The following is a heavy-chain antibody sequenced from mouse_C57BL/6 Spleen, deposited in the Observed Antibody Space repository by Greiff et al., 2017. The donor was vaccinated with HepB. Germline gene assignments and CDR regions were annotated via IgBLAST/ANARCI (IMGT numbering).Heavy chain of an antibody. CDR2: SYPRSGNT. V-gene: IGHV1-81*01. CDR3: ARDYDGYYGYAMDY. Sequence: QVQLQQSGAELARPGASVKLSCKASGYTFTSYGISWVKQRTGQGLEWIGESYPRSGNTYYNEKFKGKATLTADKSSSTAYMELRSLTSENSAVYFCARDYDGYYGYAMDYWGQGTSVTVSS. D-gene: IGHD2-3*01. CDR1: GYTFTSYG. J-gene: IGHJ4*01.